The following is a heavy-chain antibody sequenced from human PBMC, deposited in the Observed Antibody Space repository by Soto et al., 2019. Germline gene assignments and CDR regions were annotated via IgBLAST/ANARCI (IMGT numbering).Heavy chain of an antibody. CDR2: IYYSGST. CDR3: ARRRQEDYGDYVFDY. D-gene: IGHD4-17*01. CDR1: GGSISSYY. V-gene: IGHV4-59*08. Sequence: SETLSLTCTVSGGSISSYYWSWIRQPPGKGLEWIGYIYYSGSTNYNPSLKSRVTISVDTSKNQFSLKLSSVTAADTAVYYCARRRQEDYGDYVFDYWGQGTLVTVSS. J-gene: IGHJ4*02.